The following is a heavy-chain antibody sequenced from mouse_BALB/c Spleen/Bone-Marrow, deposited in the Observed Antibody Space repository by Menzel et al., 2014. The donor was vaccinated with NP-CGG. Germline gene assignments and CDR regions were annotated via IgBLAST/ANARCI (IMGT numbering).Heavy chain of an antibody. J-gene: IGHJ3*01. Sequence: QVQLQQSGAELVKPGASVRLSCKASGYTFTTYWIHWVKQRPGQGLEWIGGINPSNGRTNYNEKFKSKATLTVDKSSSTAYMQLSSLTSEDSAVYYCARYDGPAGFAYWGQGTLVTVSA. CDR1: GYTFTTYW. CDR3: ARYDGPAGFAY. V-gene: IGHV1S81*02. D-gene: IGHD2-3*01. CDR2: INPSNGRT.